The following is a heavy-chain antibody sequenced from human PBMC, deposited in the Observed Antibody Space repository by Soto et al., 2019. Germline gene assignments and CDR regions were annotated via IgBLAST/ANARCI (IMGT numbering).Heavy chain of an antibody. V-gene: IGHV4-39*01. CDR1: GGSITSSSHY. CDR2: IYYDGNT. Sequence: QLQLQESGPGLVKPSETVSLTCTVSGGSITSSSHYWGWIRQPPGKGLECIGNIYYDGNTYYNPSLTRRVSISLDTSKNQFSLRLTSVTAADTGVYYCAISSIAPRIFMSPFDFWGQGTLVTVSS. CDR3: AISSIAPRIFMSPFDF. D-gene: IGHD6-6*01. J-gene: IGHJ4*02.